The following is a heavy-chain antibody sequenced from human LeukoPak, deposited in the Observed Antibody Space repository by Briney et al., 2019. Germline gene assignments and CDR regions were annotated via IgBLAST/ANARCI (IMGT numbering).Heavy chain of an antibody. D-gene: IGHD6-13*01. CDR2: ISSGSSTI. Sequence: GGSLRLSCAASGFIFSSYSMNWVRQAPGKGLEWVSYISSGSSTIYYADSVKGRFTISRDNSKNTLYLQMNSLRAEDTAVYYCARGYSSSWYRFDCWGQGTLVTVSS. V-gene: IGHV3-48*01. CDR1: GFIFSSYS. CDR3: ARGYSSSWYRFDC. J-gene: IGHJ4*02.